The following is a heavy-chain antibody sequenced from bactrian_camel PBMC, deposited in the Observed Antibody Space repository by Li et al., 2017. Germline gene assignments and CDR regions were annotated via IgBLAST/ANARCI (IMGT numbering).Heavy chain of an antibody. D-gene: IGHD6*01. J-gene: IGHJ4*01. CDR1: DSMNC. Sequence: HVQLVESGGGSVQAGGSLRLSRIASDSMNCMGWFRQAPGKEREAVAGIESDGSTSYADSVKGRFTISVDNAKNLVMVYLKMPTLKPDDTAMYYCAAGSWVAGSLDEHDYVHWGQGTQVTV. CDR3: AAGSWVAGSLDEHDYVH. CDR2: IESDGST. V-gene: IGHV3S53*01.